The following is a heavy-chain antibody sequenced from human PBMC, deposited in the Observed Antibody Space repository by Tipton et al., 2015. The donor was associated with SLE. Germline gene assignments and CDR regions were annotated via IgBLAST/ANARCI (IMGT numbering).Heavy chain of an antibody. CDR2: ISGSGGST. V-gene: IGHV3-23*01. CDR1: GFTFGDYA. D-gene: IGHD3-22*01. Sequence: GSLRLSCTASGFTFGDYAMSWFRQAPGKGLEWVSAISGSGGSTYYADSVKGRFTISRDNAKNSLYLQMNSLRAEDTAVYYCAKDPEGNGDSSPLEYFQHWGQGTLVTVSS. J-gene: IGHJ1*01. CDR3: AKDPEGNGDSSPLEYFQH.